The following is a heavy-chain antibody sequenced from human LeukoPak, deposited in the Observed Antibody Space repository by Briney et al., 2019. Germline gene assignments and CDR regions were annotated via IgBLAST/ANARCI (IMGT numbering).Heavy chain of an antibody. CDR3: AKLSSNWYFDS. CDR1: GDSISSNIYF. V-gene: IGHV4-39*01. J-gene: IGHJ4*02. D-gene: IGHD1-1*01. Sequence: SETLSLTCTVSGDSISSNIYFWGWIRQTPEKGLEWIGNIYFSGAAYYNPSLKSRVAISVDTSKNQFSLSLSVVAAADTAVYYCAKLSSNWYFDSWGRGTLVTVSS. CDR2: IYFSGAA.